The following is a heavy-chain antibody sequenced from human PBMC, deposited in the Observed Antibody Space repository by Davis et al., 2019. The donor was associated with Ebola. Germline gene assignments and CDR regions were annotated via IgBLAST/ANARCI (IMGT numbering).Heavy chain of an antibody. Sequence: AASVKVSCKASGYTFTDYYMHWVRQAPGQGLEWMGWINPNSGGTNYAQKFQGRVTMTRYTSISTAYMELSRLRSDDTAVYYCARSGQLVRNYYYYMDVWGTGTTVTVSS. CDR1: GYTFTDYY. V-gene: IGHV1-2*02. CDR2: INPNSGGT. D-gene: IGHD6-6*01. J-gene: IGHJ6*03. CDR3: ARSGQLVRNYYYYMDV.